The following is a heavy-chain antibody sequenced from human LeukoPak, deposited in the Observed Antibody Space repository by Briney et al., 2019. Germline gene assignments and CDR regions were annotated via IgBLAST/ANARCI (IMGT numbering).Heavy chain of an antibody. V-gene: IGHV3-23*01. J-gene: IGHJ4*02. CDR3: AKEGWIAVAGLLDY. CDR1: GFTFSSYA. D-gene: IGHD6-19*01. CDR2: ISGSGGST. Sequence: PGGSLRLSCAASGFTFSSYAMSWVRQAPGKGLEWVSAISGSGGSTYYADSVKGRFTISRDDSKNTLYLQMNSLRAEDTAVYYCAKEGWIAVAGLLDYWGQGTLVTVSS.